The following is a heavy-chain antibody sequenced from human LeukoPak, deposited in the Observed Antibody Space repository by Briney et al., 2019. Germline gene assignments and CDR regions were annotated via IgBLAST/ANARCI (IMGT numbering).Heavy chain of an antibody. CDR3: TRENYDFWSVHDY. V-gene: IGHV3-49*04. J-gene: IGHJ4*02. D-gene: IGHD3-3*01. Sequence: GGSLRLTCTASGFTFGDYAMSWVRQAPGKGLEWVGFIRSKAYGGTTEYAASVKGRFTISRDDSKSIAYLQMNSLKTEDTAVYYCTRENYDFWSVHDYWGQGTLVTVSS. CDR1: GFTFGDYA. CDR2: IRSKAYGGTT.